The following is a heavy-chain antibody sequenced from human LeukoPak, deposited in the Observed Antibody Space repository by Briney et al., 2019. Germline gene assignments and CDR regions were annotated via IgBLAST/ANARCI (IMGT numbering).Heavy chain of an antibody. CDR3: ARDRVESSGYYYYYGMDV. V-gene: IGHV4-4*07. Sequence: PSETLSLTCTVSGSSINTYYWSWIRQPAGKGLEWIGRIYTSGYTNYNPSLKSRVTMSVDTSKNQFSLKLSSVTAVDTAVYYCARDRVESSGYYYYYGMDVWGQGTTVTVSS. D-gene: IGHD3-22*01. J-gene: IGHJ6*02. CDR2: IYTSGYT. CDR1: GSSINTYY.